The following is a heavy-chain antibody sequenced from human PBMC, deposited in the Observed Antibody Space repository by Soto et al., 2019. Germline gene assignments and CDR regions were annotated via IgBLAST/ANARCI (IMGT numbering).Heavy chain of an antibody. CDR1: GYTFTGYY. CDR3: ARGSIAVAGTMDY. V-gene: IGHV1-2*02. D-gene: IGHD6-19*01. CDR2: INPNSGGT. J-gene: IGHJ4*02. Sequence: GASVKVSCKASGYTFTGYYMHWVRQAPGQGLEWMGWINPNSGGTNYAQKFQGRVTMTRDTSISTAYMELSRLRSDDKAVYYCARGSIAVAGTMDYWGQGTLVTVSS.